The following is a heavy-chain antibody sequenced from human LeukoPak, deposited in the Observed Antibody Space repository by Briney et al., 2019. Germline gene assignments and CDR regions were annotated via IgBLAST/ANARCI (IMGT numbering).Heavy chain of an antibody. Sequence: GGSLRLSCAASGFTFSDYYMSWIRQAPGKGLEWVSYISSSGSTIYYADSVKGRFTISRDNAKNSLYLQMNSLRAKDTAVYYCARSFTVVPHFDYWGQGTLVTVSS. J-gene: IGHJ4*02. CDR3: ARSFTVVPHFDY. V-gene: IGHV3-11*01. CDR2: ISSSGSTI. CDR1: GFTFSDYY. D-gene: IGHD4-23*01.